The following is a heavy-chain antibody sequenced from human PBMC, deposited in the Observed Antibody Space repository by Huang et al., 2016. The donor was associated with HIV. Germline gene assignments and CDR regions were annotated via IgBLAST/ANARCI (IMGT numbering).Heavy chain of an antibody. CDR3: ARDPRIQSWLNFFDY. J-gene: IGHJ4*02. V-gene: IGHV3-74*01. CDR1: GFSISSYW. Sequence: EVQLVESGGGLVQPGGSLRLSCAASGFSISSYWMHWVRQAPGKGLVWVSRIKSDGRSTSYADSVKGRFTISRDNAKNTLYLQMNSLRAEDTAVYYCARDPRIQSWLNFFDYWGQGTLVSVSS. D-gene: IGHD3-22*01. CDR2: IKSDGRST.